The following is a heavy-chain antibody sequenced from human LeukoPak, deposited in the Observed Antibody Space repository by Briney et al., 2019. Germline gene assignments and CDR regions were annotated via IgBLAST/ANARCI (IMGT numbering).Heavy chain of an antibody. V-gene: IGHV4-4*07. J-gene: IGHJ5*02. D-gene: IGHD2-2*01. Sequence: SETLSLTCTVSGGSISSYYWSWIRQPAGKGLEWIGRIYTSGSANYNPSLKSQVTMSVDTSKNQFSLKLSSVTAADTAVYYCARSYQLLNWFDPWGQGTLVTVSS. CDR1: GGSISSYY. CDR3: ARSYQLLNWFDP. CDR2: IYTSGSA.